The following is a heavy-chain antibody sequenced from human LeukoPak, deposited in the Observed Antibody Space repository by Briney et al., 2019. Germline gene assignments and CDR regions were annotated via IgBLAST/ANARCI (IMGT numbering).Heavy chain of an antibody. CDR3: ANGYCTNGVCYPYYYYYMDV. V-gene: IGHV3-20*04. J-gene: IGHJ6*03. CDR1: GFTFDDYG. Sequence: GGSLRLSCAASGFTFDDYGMSWVRQAPGKGLEWVSGLNWNGGSTAYADSVKGRLTISRDNSKNTLYLQMNSLRAEDTAVYYCANGYCTNGVCYPYYYYYMDVWGKGTTVTVSS. D-gene: IGHD2-8*01. CDR2: LNWNGGST.